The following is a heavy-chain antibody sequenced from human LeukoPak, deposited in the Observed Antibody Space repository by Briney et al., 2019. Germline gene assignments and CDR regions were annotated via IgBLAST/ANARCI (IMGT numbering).Heavy chain of an antibody. V-gene: IGHV4-39*07. CDR3: ARAAYSSGYYRDY. J-gene: IGHJ4*02. D-gene: IGHD3-22*01. CDR1: GGSISSSSYY. CDR2: IYYSGST. Sequence: PSETLSLTCTVSGGSISSSSYYWGWIRQPPGKGLEWIGSIYYSGSTYYNPSLKSRVTISVDTSKNQFSLKLSSVTAADTAVYYCARAAYSSGYYRDYWGQGTLVTVSS.